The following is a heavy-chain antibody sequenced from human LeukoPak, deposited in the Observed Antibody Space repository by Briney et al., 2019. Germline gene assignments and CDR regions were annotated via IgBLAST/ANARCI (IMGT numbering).Heavy chain of an antibody. CDR3: ARPNLYYYDSSGYYPLGY. CDR2: ISSSSGTI. D-gene: IGHD3-22*01. Sequence: GGSLRLSCAASGFTFSSYSMNWVRQAPGKGLEWVSYISSSSGTIYYADSVKGRFTISRDNAKNSLYLQMNSLRDEDTAVYYCARPNLYYYDSSGYYPLGYWGQGTLVTVSS. V-gene: IGHV3-48*02. J-gene: IGHJ4*02. CDR1: GFTFSSYS.